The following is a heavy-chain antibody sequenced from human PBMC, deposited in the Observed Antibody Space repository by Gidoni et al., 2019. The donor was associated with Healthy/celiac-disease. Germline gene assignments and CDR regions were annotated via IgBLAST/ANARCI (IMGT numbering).Heavy chain of an antibody. Sequence: EVQLVESGGGLVQPGGSLRLSCEASGFTLSSNYMSWVRQAPGKGLEWVSVIDSGGSTYYADSVKGRFTISRDNDKNTLYLQMNSRRAEDTAVYYCARGYSSSWYTGLSYWGQGTLVTVSS. CDR2: IDSGGST. CDR1: GFTLSSNY. J-gene: IGHJ4*02. D-gene: IGHD6-13*01. V-gene: IGHV3-66*01. CDR3: ARGYSSSWYTGLSY.